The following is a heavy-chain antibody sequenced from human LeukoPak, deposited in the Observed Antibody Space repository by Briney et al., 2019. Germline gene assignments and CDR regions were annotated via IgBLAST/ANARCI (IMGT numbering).Heavy chain of an antibody. CDR1: GASISSGGYY. CDR3: ARDSYDTLDAFDI. D-gene: IGHD3-22*01. CDR2: IYDNGNF. Sequence: SETLSLTCTVSGASISSGGYYWNWIRHHPGKGLEWIGYIYDNGNFYYSPSLKSRVTMSVDMSKNQFSLKLTSVTAADTAVYYCARDSYDTLDAFDIWGQGTLVTVSS. V-gene: IGHV4-31*03. J-gene: IGHJ3*02.